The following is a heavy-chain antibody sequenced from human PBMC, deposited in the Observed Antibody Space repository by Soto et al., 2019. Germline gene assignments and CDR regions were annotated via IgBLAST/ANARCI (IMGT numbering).Heavy chain of an antibody. CDR3: ARDTGVETAYPDSYFDY. CDR2: IWYDGSNK. Sequence: PGGSLRLSCAASGFTFSSYGMHWVRQAPGKGLEWVAVIWYDGSNKYYADSVKGRFTISRDNSKNTLYLQMNSLRAEDTAVYYCARDTGVETAYPDSYFDYWGQATLVTVSS. J-gene: IGHJ4*02. CDR1: GFTFSSYG. D-gene: IGHD3-9*01. V-gene: IGHV3-33*01.